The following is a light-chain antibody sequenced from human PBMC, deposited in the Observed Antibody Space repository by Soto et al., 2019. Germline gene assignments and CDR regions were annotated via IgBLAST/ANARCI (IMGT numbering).Light chain of an antibody. V-gene: IGKV1-9*01. CDR1: QGITSY. CDR3: QQLNSYPRT. CDR2: AAS. Sequence: DIQLTQSPSFLSASVGDRVTITCRASQGITSYLAWYQQKPGKAPKLLIYAASTLQSEDPSRFIGSGAGTQSPLTISSLQPEDSATDYCQQLNSYPRTFGGGTKVEIK. J-gene: IGKJ4*01.